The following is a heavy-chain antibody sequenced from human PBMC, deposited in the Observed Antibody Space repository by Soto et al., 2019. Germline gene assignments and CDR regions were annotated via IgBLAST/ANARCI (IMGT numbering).Heavy chain of an antibody. CDR2: ISSSSSYI. Sequence: EVQLVESGGGLVKPGGSLRLSCAASGFTFSSYSMNWVRQAPGKGLEWVSSISSSSSYIYYADSVKGRFTISRDNAKTSLYLQMNSLRAEDTAVYYCARTAVGYCSSTSCYAESTYYYYYMDVWGKGTTVTVSS. CDR3: ARTAVGYCSSTSCYAESTYYYYYMDV. V-gene: IGHV3-21*01. CDR1: GFTFSSYS. J-gene: IGHJ6*03. D-gene: IGHD2-2*01.